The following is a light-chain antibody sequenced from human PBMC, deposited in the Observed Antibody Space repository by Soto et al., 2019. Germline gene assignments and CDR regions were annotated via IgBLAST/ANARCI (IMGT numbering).Light chain of an antibody. J-gene: IGKJ1*01. V-gene: IGKV3-15*01. Sequence: EIVMTQSPATLSVSPGERATLSCXASQSVSSNLAWYQQKPGQAPRLLIYGASTRATGIPARFSGSGSGTEFTLTISSLQSEDFAVYYCQQYNDWPRTFGQGTKVEIK. CDR3: QQYNDWPRT. CDR2: GAS. CDR1: QSVSSN.